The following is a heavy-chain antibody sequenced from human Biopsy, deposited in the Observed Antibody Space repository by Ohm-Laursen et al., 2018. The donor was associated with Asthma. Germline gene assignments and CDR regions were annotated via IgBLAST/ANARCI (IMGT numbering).Heavy chain of an antibody. Sequence: SLRLSCTASGFSVSTKYMSWVRQVPGKGLEWVATVGSDESYTDHADSVKGRFTISRDNSKNTLHLQMNSLSPEDTAVYYCARDFSRAIMIGGGREHYFDFWGQGTLVTVSS. D-gene: IGHD3-16*01. CDR1: GFSVSTKY. CDR2: VGSDESYT. J-gene: IGHJ4*02. V-gene: IGHV3-33*08. CDR3: ARDFSRAIMIGGGREHYFDF.